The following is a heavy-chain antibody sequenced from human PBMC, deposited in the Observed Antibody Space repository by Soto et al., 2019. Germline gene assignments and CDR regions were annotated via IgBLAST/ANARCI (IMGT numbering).Heavy chain of an antibody. CDR1: GFTFSSYS. CDR2: ISSSSSYI. J-gene: IGHJ3*02. Sequence: EVQLVESGGGLVKPGGSLRLSRAASGFTFSSYSMNWVRQAPGKGLEWVSSISSSSSYIYYADSVKGRFTITRDTAKNSLYLHMNSLRAEDTAVYYCARDLVLREQQLGGGAFDIWGQGTMVTVSS. CDR3: ARDLVLREQQLGGGAFDI. V-gene: IGHV3-21*01. D-gene: IGHD6-13*01.